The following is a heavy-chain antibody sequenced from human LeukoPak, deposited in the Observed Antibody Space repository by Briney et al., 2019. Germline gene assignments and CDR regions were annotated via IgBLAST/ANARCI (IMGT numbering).Heavy chain of an antibody. Sequence: PGGSLRLSCAASGFTFSNYGMHWVRQAPGKGLEWVAVIYDDGSKEHFADSVKGRFTISRDNSKNMVVLQMNSLRGEDTAVYYCARDLKSGYVDSWGQGTLVTVSS. V-gene: IGHV3-33*01. D-gene: IGHD5-12*01. J-gene: IGHJ4*02. CDR2: IYDDGSKE. CDR1: GFTFSNYG. CDR3: ARDLKSGYVDS.